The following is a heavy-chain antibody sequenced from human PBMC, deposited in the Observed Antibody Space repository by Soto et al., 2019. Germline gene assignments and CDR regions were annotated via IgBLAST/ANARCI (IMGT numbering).Heavy chain of an antibody. CDR2: ISGSGGST. CDR1: GFPFSSYA. J-gene: IGHJ5*02. Sequence: GGSLRLSCAASGFPFSSYAMSWVRQAPGKGLEWVSAISGSGGSTYYADSVKGRFTISRDNSKNTLYLQMNSLRAEDTAVYYCAIQQGYYDSSGHTRFDPWGQGTLVP. V-gene: IGHV3-23*01. D-gene: IGHD3-22*01. CDR3: AIQQGYYDSSGHTRFDP.